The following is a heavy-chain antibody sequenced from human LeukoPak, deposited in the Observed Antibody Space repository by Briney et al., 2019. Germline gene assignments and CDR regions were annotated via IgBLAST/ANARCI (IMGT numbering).Heavy chain of an antibody. J-gene: IGHJ2*01. CDR2: IYYSGST. V-gene: IGHV4-61*01. Sequence: SETLSLTCTVSGGSVSSGTYYWSWIRQPPGRGLEWIGYIYYSGSTNYNPSLKSRVTISVDTSKNQFSLKLISVTAADTAVYYCARDNPYSSSPHWYLDLWGRGTLVTVSS. CDR1: GGSVSSGTYY. CDR3: ARDNPYSSSPHWYLDL. D-gene: IGHD6-13*01.